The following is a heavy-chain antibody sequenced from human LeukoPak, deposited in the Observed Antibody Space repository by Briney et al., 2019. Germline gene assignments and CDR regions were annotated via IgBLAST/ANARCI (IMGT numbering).Heavy chain of an antibody. CDR3: ARVARGLRFGESPRFDY. CDR2: VYYSGTA. V-gene: IGHV4-30-4*08. Sequence: KSSETLSLTCTVSGGSISSSSYYWGWIRQPPGKGLEWIGYVYYSGTAYYGPSLKTPVIMSVDTSKNQFSLKLSSVTAADTAVYYCARVARGLRFGESPRFDYWGQGILVTVSS. J-gene: IGHJ4*02. D-gene: IGHD3-10*01. CDR1: GGSISSSSYY.